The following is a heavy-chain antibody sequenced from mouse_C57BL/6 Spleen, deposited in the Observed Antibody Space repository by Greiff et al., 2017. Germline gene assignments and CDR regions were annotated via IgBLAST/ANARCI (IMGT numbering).Heavy chain of an antibody. V-gene: IGHV1-9*01. CDR2: ILPGSGST. CDR3: ARLVYYYGSSYVRDD. CDR1: GYTFTGYW. Sequence: VQLQQSGAELMKPGASVKLSCKATGYTFTGYWIEWVKQRPGHGLEWIGEILPGSGSTNYNEKFKGKATFTADTSSTTAYMQLSSLTTEDSALYYCARLVYYYGSSYVRDDWGQGTTLTVSS. J-gene: IGHJ2*01. D-gene: IGHD1-1*01.